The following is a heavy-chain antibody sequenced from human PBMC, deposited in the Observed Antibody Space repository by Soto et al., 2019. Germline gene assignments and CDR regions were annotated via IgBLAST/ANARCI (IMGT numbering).Heavy chain of an antibody. CDR2: ISGSGGNT. CDR1: GFTFSSYA. D-gene: IGHD6-19*01. J-gene: IGHJ4*02. CDR3: AKDATLAVAGTFEY. V-gene: IGHV3-23*01. Sequence: EVQLLESGGGLIQPGGSLRLSCAASGFTFSSYAMTWVRQAPGKGLEWVSGISGSGGNTYYADSVKGRFTISRDNSKNTLYLQINSLRAEDTAVYYCAKDATLAVAGTFEYWGQGTLVTVSS.